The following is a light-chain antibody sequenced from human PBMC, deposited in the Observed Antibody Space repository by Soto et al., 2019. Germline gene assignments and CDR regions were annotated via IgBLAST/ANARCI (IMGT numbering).Light chain of an antibody. CDR2: GAS. CDR1: QSVSNNY. Sequence: ESVWTQSPSTLSLCPVEIATLACSASQSVSNNYLAWYQQKPGQAPRLLIYGASNRATGIPDRFSGSGSGTDFTLTISRLEPEDFAVYYCQQYGRSLPITFGQGTRLEIK. J-gene: IGKJ5*01. V-gene: IGKV3-20*01. CDR3: QQYGRSLPIT.